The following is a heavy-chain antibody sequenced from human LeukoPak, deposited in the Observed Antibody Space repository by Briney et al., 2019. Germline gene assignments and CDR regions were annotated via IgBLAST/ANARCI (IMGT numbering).Heavy chain of an antibody. CDR2: ISGSGGST. V-gene: IGHV3-23*01. Sequence: GGSLRLSCAASGFTFSSYAMSWVRQAPGKGLEWVSAISGSGGSTYYADSVKGRFTISRDNSNNTLYLQLSSLRAEDTAVYYCARDRYSSGWYGDFDCWGQGTLVTVSS. CDR3: ARDRYSSGWYGDFDC. CDR1: GFTFSSYA. D-gene: IGHD6-19*01. J-gene: IGHJ4*02.